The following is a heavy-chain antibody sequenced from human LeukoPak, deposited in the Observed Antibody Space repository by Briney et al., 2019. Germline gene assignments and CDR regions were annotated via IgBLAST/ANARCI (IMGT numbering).Heavy chain of an antibody. Sequence: SETLSLTCTVSGGSISTYHWSWIRQPPGKGLEWIGYSYYNGRTSYNPSLKSRVIISVDASKNQFSLRLTSVTTADTAVYFCARGEGYSGYDNYFDYWGQGALVTVSS. V-gene: IGHV4-59*01. D-gene: IGHD5-12*01. CDR1: GGSISTYH. J-gene: IGHJ4*02. CDR3: ARGEGYSGYDNYFDY. CDR2: SYYNGRT.